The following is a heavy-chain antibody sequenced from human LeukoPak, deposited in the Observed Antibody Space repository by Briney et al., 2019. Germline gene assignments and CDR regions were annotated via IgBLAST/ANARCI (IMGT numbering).Heavy chain of an antibody. CDR2: IYYSGTT. J-gene: IGHJ4*02. Sequence: SQTLSLTCTVSGGSISSGGYYWSWIRQHPGKGLEWIGCIYYSGTTYYHPSLTSRVAISVDTSKNQFSLKLSSVTAADTAVYYCARSGTVATWNYWGQGTLVTVSS. V-gene: IGHV4-31*03. CDR1: GGSISSGGYY. CDR3: ARSGTVATWNY. D-gene: IGHD4-17*01.